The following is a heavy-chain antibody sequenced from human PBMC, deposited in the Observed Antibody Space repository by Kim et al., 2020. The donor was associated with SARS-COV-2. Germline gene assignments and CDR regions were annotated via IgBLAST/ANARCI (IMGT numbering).Heavy chain of an antibody. CDR1: GGTFSSYA. V-gene: IGHV1-69*13. Sequence: SVKVSCKASGGTFSSYAISWVRQAPGQGLEWMGGIIPIFGTANYAQKFQGRVTITADESTSTAYMELSSLRSEDTAVYYCGGYDRSGYRYYYGMDVWGQGTTVTVSS. CDR3: GGYDRSGYRYYYGMDV. CDR2: IIPIFGTA. D-gene: IGHD3-22*01. J-gene: IGHJ6*02.